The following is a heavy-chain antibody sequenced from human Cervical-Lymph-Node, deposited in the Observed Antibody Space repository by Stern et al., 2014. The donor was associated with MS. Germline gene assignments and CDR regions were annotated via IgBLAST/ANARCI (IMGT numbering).Heavy chain of an antibody. CDR2: ISYDGSSQ. D-gene: IGHD6-25*01. V-gene: IGHV3-30-3*01. CDR1: GFTFGRYS. J-gene: IGHJ4*02. CDR3: ARPSAARYFDY. Sequence: DQLVESGGGVVQPGRSLRLSCATSGFTFGRYSMHWVRQAPGKGLEWVAIISYDGSSQHYADSVKGRFTISRSNFNNTLYLQMNSLRVEDTAMYYCARPSAARYFDYWGQGSQVTVSS.